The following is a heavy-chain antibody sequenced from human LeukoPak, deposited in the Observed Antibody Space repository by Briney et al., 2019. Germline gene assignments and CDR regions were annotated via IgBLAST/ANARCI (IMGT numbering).Heavy chain of an antibody. CDR1: GGTFTSYA. J-gene: IGHJ4*02. Sequence: SVKVSCKASGGTFTSYAISWVRQAPGQGLEWMGRIIPIFGTANYAQKFQGRVTITTDESTSTAYMELSSLRSEDTAVYYCASGYSYGYSGDYWGQGTLVTVSS. D-gene: IGHD5-18*01. V-gene: IGHV1-69*05. CDR3: ASGYSYGYSGDY. CDR2: IIPIFGTA.